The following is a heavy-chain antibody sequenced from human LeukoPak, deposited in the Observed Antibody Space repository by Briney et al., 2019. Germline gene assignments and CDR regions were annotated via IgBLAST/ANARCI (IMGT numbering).Heavy chain of an antibody. V-gene: IGHV3-23*01. CDR1: GFTFSSYA. Sequence: PGGSLRLSCAASGFTFSSYAMSWVRQAPGKGLEWVSAISGSGGSTYYADSVKGRFTISRDNSKNTLYLQMNSLRAEDTAVYYCAKEVNGPGYYGSGSYSDYWGQGTLVTVSS. CDR3: AKEVNGPGYYGSGSYSDY. CDR2: ISGSGGST. J-gene: IGHJ4*02. D-gene: IGHD3-10*01.